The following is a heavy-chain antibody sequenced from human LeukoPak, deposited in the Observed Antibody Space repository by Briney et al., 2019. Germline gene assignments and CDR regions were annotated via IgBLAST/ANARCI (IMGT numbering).Heavy chain of an antibody. CDR3: AVWKYDFWSGYYDAFDI. CDR1: GGSISSGDYY. CDR2: IYYSGST. Sequence: SETLSLTCTVSGGSISSGDYYWSWIRQPPGTGLEWIGYIYYSGSTYYNPSLKSRVTISVDTSKNQFSLKLSSVTAADTAVYYCAVWKYDFWSGYYDAFDIWGQGTMVTVSS. V-gene: IGHV4-30-4*01. J-gene: IGHJ3*02. D-gene: IGHD3-3*01.